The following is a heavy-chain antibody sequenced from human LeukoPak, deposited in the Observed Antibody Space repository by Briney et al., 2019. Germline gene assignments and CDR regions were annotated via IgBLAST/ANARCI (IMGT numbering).Heavy chain of an antibody. D-gene: IGHD3-3*01. V-gene: IGHV3-30-3*01. CDR3: AKDAPFWSGIEGWFDP. CDR1: GFTFSSYA. CDR2: ISYDGSNK. J-gene: IGHJ5*02. Sequence: PGRSLRLSCAASGFTFSSYAMHWVRQAPGKGLEWVAVISYDGSNKYYADSVKGRFTISRDNSKNTLYLQMNSLRAEDTAVYYCAKDAPFWSGIEGWFDPWGQGTLVTVSS.